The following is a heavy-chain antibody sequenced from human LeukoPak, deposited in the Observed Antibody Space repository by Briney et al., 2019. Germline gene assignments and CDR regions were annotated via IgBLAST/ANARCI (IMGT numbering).Heavy chain of an antibody. Sequence: PGGSLRLSCAASGFTFSSYAMHWVRQAPGKGLEWVAVISYDGSNKYYADSVKDRFTISRDNSKNTLYLQMNSLRAEDTAVYYCARKSPGFDYWGQGTLVTVSS. V-gene: IGHV3-30-3*01. J-gene: IGHJ4*02. CDR2: ISYDGSNK. CDR3: ARKSPGFDY. CDR1: GFTFSSYA.